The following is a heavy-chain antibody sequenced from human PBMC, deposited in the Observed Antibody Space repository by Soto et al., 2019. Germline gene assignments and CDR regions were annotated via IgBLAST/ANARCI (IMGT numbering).Heavy chain of an antibody. V-gene: IGHV5-51*01. D-gene: IGHD2-8*01. CDR2: IYPADSDT. Sequence: YWSWIRQPPGKGLEWMGSIYPADSDTRYSPSFQGQATISADKSITTAYLQWSSLKASDTAMYYCAKQYGSYFDYWGQGTLVTVSS. CDR3: AKQYGSYFDY. J-gene: IGHJ4*02. CDR1: YW.